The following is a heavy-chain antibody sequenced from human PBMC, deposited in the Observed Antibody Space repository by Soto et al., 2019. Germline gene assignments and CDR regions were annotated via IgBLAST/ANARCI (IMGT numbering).Heavy chain of an antibody. CDR2: IYYSGST. CDR3: ARGWAGLGHRFDP. D-gene: IGHD6-19*01. Sequence: QVQLQESGPGLVKPSQTLSLTCTVSGGSISSGGYYWSWIRQHPGKGLEWIGYIYYSGSTYYNPSLKRRVTISVDASKNQFSLKLSSVTAADTAVYYCARGWAGLGHRFDPWGQGTLVTVSS. J-gene: IGHJ5*02. CDR1: GGSISSGGYY. V-gene: IGHV4-31*03.